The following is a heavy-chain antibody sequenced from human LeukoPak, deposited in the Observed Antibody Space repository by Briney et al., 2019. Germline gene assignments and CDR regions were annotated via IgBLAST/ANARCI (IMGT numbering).Heavy chain of an antibody. Sequence: AETLSLTCAVSGGAINNSSYYWVWIRQPPGKGLEWVGSIYYRGGTYGNPSLKSLVTISVDTSKNQFYLKLSSVTAADTAVYYCARDRRDYHYFYSMDVWGKGTPVSVSS. D-gene: IGHD5-24*01. J-gene: IGHJ6*03. CDR3: ARDRRDYHYFYSMDV. CDR1: GGAINNSSYY. V-gene: IGHV4-39*07. CDR2: IYYRGGT.